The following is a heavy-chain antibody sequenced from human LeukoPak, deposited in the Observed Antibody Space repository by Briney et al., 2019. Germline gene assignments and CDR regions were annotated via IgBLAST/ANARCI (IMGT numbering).Heavy chain of an antibody. CDR3: ARSITGTGSNGNSNY. CDR2: MNPNSGNT. D-gene: IGHD1-20*01. J-gene: IGHJ4*02. Sequence: GASVKVSCKASGYTSTSYDINWVRQATGQGLEWVGWMNPNSGNTGYAQKFQGRATMTRNTSISTAYMELSSLRSEDTAVYYCARSITGTGSNGNSNYWGQGTLVTVSS. V-gene: IGHV1-8*01. CDR1: GYTSTSYD.